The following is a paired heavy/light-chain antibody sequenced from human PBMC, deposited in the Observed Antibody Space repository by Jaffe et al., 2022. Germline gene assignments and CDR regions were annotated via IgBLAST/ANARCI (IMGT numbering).Heavy chain of an antibody. V-gene: IGHV1-2*02. Sequence: QVQLVQSGAEVKKPGASVKVSCKASGYTFTAYYIHWVRQAPGQGLEWMGWISPTSGDTNYAQKFQGRVTMTRDTSISTAYMELSRLRSDDTAKYYCARDSSSGYYFWFDPWGQGTLVTVSS. J-gene: IGHJ5*02. CDR1: GYTFTAYY. CDR3: ARDSSSGYYFWFDP. CDR2: ISPTSGDT. D-gene: IGHD3-22*01.
Light chain of an antibody. CDR1: SSDVGGYNY. CDR2: EVS. Sequence: QSALTQPASVSGSPGQSITISCTGTSSDVGGYNYVSWYQQHPGKAPKVMIYEVSNRPSGVSNRFSGSKSGNTASLTISGLQAEDEADYYCNSYTIRSTWVFGGGTKLTVL. J-gene: IGLJ3*02. V-gene: IGLV2-14*01. CDR3: NSYTIRSTWV.